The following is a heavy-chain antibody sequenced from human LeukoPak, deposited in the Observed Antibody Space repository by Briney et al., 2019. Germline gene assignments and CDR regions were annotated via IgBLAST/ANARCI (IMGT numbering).Heavy chain of an antibody. CDR3: TKGSSAARPYYFDS. J-gene: IGHJ4*02. CDR1: GFTFSSYV. V-gene: IGHV3-23*01. Sequence: GGSLRLSCAASGFTFSSYVMSWVRQAPGKGLEWVSAISGSGADTYYADYVEGRFTISRDNSKDTLYLQMNSLRADDTAVYYCTKGSSAARPYYFDSWGQGTLVTVSS. CDR2: ISGSGADT. D-gene: IGHD6-6*01.